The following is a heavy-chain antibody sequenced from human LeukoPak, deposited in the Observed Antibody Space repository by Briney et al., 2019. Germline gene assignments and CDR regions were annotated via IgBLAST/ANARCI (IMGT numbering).Heavy chain of an antibody. V-gene: IGHV1-2*02. Sequence: ASVKVSCKASGYTFTGYYMHWVRQAPGQGLEWMGWINPNSGGTNYAQRFQGRVTMTRDTSISTAYMELSRLRSDDTAVYYCARQSIAARRLDYWGQGTLVTVSS. J-gene: IGHJ4*02. CDR3: ARQSIAARRLDY. CDR1: GYTFTGYY. D-gene: IGHD6-6*01. CDR2: INPNSGGT.